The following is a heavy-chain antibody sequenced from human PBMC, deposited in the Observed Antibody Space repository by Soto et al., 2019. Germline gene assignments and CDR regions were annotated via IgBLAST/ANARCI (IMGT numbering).Heavy chain of an antibody. J-gene: IGHJ3*02. CDR1: GGSISSSSYY. CDR3: ARPRVYGSGPLSACDI. D-gene: IGHD2-15*01. Sequence: QLQLQESGPGLVKPSETLSLTCTVSGGSISSSSYYWGWIRQPPGKGLEWIGSIYYSGSTYYNPSLKSRVTISVDTSKNQFSLKLSSVTAADTAVYYCARPRVYGSGPLSACDIWGQGTMVTVSS. V-gene: IGHV4-39*01. CDR2: IYYSGST.